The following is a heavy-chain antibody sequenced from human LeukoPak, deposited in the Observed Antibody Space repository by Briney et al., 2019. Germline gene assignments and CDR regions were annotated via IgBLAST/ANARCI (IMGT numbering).Heavy chain of an antibody. V-gene: IGHV4-39*07. J-gene: IGHJ5*02. CDR1: GGSIRSSSYY. Sequence: SETLSLTCTVSGGSIRSSSYYWGWIRQPPGKGLEWIGSIYYSGSTYYNPSLKSRVTISVDTSKNQFSLKLSSVTAADTAVYYCARDWVYYYGSGSPRFDPWGQGTLVTVSS. CDR3: ARDWVYYYGSGSPRFDP. D-gene: IGHD3-10*01. CDR2: IYYSGST.